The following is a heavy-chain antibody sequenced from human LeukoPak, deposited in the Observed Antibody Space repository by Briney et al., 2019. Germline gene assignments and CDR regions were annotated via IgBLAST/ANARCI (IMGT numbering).Heavy chain of an antibody. CDR3: ARVTYNGYQHFDY. J-gene: IGHJ4*02. V-gene: IGHV4-38-2*02. Sequence: SETLSLTCTVSGYSISSGYYWGWIRLPPGKGLEWIGEIHHRGTTYYNPSLRSRVTISVDTSKNQFSLRLTSVTAADTAVYYCARVTYNGYQHFDYWGQGNLVTVS. CDR2: IHHRGTT. CDR1: GYSISSGYY. D-gene: IGHD3-10*01.